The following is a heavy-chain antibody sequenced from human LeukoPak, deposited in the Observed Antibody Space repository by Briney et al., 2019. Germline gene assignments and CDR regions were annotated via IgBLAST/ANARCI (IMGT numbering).Heavy chain of an antibody. CDR3: AREGWSGRNSEYLVGGMDV. V-gene: IGHV3-74*01. D-gene: IGHD1-26*01. CDR2: INSDGSSI. Sequence: PGGSLRLSCAASGFTFSDYWMHWVRQAPGKGLEWVSRINSDGSSISYADSVKGRFTISRDNAKNTLYLQMHSLRAEDTALYYCAREGWSGRNSEYLVGGMDVWAQGTTVTVSS. CDR1: GFTFSDYW. J-gene: IGHJ6*02.